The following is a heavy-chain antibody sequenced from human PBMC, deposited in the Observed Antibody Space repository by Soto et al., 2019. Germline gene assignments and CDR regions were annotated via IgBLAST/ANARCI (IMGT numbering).Heavy chain of an antibody. D-gene: IGHD3-10*01. V-gene: IGHV1-8*01. Sequence: GASVKVSCKASGYTFTSYDINWVRQATGQGLERMGWMNPNSGNTGYAQKFQGRVTMTRNTSISTAYLELSSLRSEDTAVYYFARGHYYYGSGSYYNVMDFDYWGQGTLVTVSS. CDR2: MNPNSGNT. J-gene: IGHJ4*02. CDR3: ARGHYYYGSGSYYNVMDFDY. CDR1: GYTFTSYD.